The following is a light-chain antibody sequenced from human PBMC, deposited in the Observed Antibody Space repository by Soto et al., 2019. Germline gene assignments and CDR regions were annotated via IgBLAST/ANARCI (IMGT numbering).Light chain of an antibody. CDR2: SNT. CDR3: GSWDSSLSAYV. J-gene: IGLJ1*01. CDR1: SSNIGAGYD. V-gene: IGLV1-40*01. Sequence: QSVLTQPPSVSGAPGQGVTISCTGGSSNIGAGYDVHWYQQLPGTGPKLLIRSNTNRPSGVPDRFSGSKSGTSATLGITGFQTGDEADYYCGSWDSSLSAYVFGTGTKLTVL.